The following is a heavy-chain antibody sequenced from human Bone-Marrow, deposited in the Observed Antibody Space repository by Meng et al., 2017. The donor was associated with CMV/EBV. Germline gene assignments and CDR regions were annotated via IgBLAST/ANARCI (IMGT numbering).Heavy chain of an antibody. D-gene: IGHD1-26*01. CDR3: ARQWELGKSDP. CDR2: IYPGDSDT. CDR1: GYSFTSYW. Sequence: GESLKISCKGSGYSFTSYWIGWVRQIPGKGLEWMGIIYPGDSDTRYSPPFQGQVTISADKSFSTAYLQWSSLKASDTAMYYCARQWELGKSDPWGQGTLVTVSS. V-gene: IGHV5-51*01. J-gene: IGHJ5*02.